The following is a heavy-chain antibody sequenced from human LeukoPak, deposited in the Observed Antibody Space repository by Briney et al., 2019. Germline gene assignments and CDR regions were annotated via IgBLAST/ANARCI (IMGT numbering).Heavy chain of an antibody. J-gene: IGHJ4*02. Sequence: ASVKVSCKASGYSFTGHYMHWVRQAPGQGLEWMGWINPNSGGTNYAQKFQGRVTMTRDTSISTAYMELSRLRSDDTAVYYCARVFYSSSPHFDYWGQGTLVTVSS. CDR2: INPNSGGT. CDR3: ARVFYSSSPHFDY. CDR1: GYSFTGHY. V-gene: IGHV1-2*02. D-gene: IGHD6-6*01.